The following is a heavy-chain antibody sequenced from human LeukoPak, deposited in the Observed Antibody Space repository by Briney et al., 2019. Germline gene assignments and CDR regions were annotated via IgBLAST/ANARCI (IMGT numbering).Heavy chain of an antibody. CDR3: ARAVACSGRTCSNYYYYYMDV. J-gene: IGHJ6*03. Sequence: GGSLRLSCAASGFTFSNYNMNWVRQAPGKGLEWVSSITSTSSYIYYADSVKGRFTISRDNAENSLYLQMNSLRAEDTAVYYCARAVACSGRTCSNYYYYYMDVWGKGTTVTVSS. CDR1: GFTFSNYN. D-gene: IGHD2-15*01. CDR2: ITSTSSYI. V-gene: IGHV3-21*01.